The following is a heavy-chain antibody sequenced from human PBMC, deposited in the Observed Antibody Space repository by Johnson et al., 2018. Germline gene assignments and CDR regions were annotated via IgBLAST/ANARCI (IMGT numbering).Heavy chain of an antibody. J-gene: IGHJ3*02. Sequence: VQLVESGGGLGQPGGSLRLSCAASGFTSTTYWMHWVRQAPGKRLVWVSRIDTDGRSTSYADSVTGRFTTSRDNAKNTLYLQMNSLRAEDTAVYHCARGVGCGGGSCYPDAFDIWGQGTMVTVSS. V-gene: IGHV3-74*02. CDR3: ARGVGCGGGSCYPDAFDI. CDR1: GFTSTTYW. CDR2: IDTDGRST. D-gene: IGHD2-15*01.